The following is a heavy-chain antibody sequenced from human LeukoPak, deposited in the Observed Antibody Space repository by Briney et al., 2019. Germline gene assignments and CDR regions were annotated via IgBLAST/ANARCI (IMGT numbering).Heavy chain of an antibody. J-gene: IGHJ4*02. V-gene: IGHV4-30-4*01. CDR3: ARGLGSSWYGD. CDR2: IYYSGST. Sequence: SQTLSLTCTVSGGSISGGDYYWTWIRQPPGKSLEWIGYIYYSGSTYYSPSLKSRATISVDTSKNEFSLRLRSVTAADTAVYYCARGLGSSWYGDWGQGTLVTVSS. D-gene: IGHD6-13*01. CDR1: GGSISGGDYY.